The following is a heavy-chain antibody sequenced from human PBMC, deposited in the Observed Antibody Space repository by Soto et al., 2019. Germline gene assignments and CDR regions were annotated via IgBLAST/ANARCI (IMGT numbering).Heavy chain of an antibody. Sequence: GGSLRLSCAASGFTFRSFAMTWVRQAPGKGLDWVASLTGSGLSTFYADSVKGWFTVSRDNSNNTLYLLMSSLRAADTAVYYCARDLEEAAGTFDYWGQGTLVTVSS. CDR2: LTGSGLST. CDR3: ARDLEEAAGTFDY. V-gene: IGHV3-23*01. CDR1: GFTFRSFA. D-gene: IGHD6-13*01. J-gene: IGHJ4*02.